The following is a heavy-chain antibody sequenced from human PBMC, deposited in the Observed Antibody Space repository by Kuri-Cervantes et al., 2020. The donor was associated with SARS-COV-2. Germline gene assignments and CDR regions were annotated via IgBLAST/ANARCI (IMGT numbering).Heavy chain of an antibody. J-gene: IGHJ3*02. D-gene: IGHD6-6*01. Sequence: GGSLRLSCKGYGYSVTIYWIGWVRQMPGKGLEWMGIIYPGDSDTRYSPSFQGQVTISADKSISTAYLQWSSLKASDTAMYYCATQLGGVEYSSSGSGAFDIWGQGTMVTVSS. CDR2: IYPGDSDT. CDR3: ATQLGGVEYSSSGSGAFDI. V-gene: IGHV5-51*01. CDR1: GYSVTIYW.